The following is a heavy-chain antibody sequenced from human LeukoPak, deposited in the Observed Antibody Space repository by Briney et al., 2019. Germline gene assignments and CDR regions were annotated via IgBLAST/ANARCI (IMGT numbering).Heavy chain of an antibody. V-gene: IGHV4-39*02. J-gene: IGHJ4*02. Sequence: SETLSLTCTVSGGSISSSSYYWGWIRQPPGKGLGWIGSIYYSVSTYYNPSLKSRVTISVDTSKNQFSPKLSSVTAADTAVYYCAREDRPTYYYDSSGYYHFDYWGQGTLVTVSS. D-gene: IGHD3-22*01. CDR1: GGSISSSSYY. CDR2: IYYSVST. CDR3: AREDRPTYYYDSSGYYHFDY.